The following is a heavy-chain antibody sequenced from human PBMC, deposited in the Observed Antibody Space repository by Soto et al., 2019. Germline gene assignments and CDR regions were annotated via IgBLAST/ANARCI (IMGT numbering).Heavy chain of an antibody. Sequence: QVQLVESGGGVVQPGRSLRLSCAASGFSFSIFGMHWVRQAPGKGLEWVAVISYDGSKKYFADSVKGRFTISRDNFKNTLFLQMDSLRAEDTAVYYCAKDLGYSGYDYFDYWGQGTLVTVSS. CDR3: AKDLGYSGYDYFDY. CDR1: GFSFSIFG. V-gene: IGHV3-30*18. J-gene: IGHJ4*02. CDR2: ISYDGSKK. D-gene: IGHD5-12*01.